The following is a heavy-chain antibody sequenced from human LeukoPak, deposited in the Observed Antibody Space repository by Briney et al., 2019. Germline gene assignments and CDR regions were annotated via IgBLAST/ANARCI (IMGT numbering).Heavy chain of an antibody. V-gene: IGHV3-23*01. J-gene: IGHJ4*02. CDR1: GFTFNNYA. D-gene: IGHD6-25*01. CDR3: TKTTSGYSSGQYPGWPADH. Sequence: GGSLRLSCTASGFTFNNYAMYWVRQAPRKGLEWVAGIFGSGGSAHYADSVKGRFTISRDNSKNTVYLQMDSLRGEDTALYYCTKTTSGYSSGQYPGWPADHWGQGAPVTVSS. CDR2: IFGSGGSA.